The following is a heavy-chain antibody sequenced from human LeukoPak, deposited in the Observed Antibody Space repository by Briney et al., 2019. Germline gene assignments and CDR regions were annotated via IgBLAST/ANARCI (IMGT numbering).Heavy chain of an antibody. V-gene: IGHV3-30-3*01. CDR2: ISYDGSNK. CDR3: AKDTDSSGYYGMDV. D-gene: IGHD6-19*01. CDR1: GFIFSNYA. J-gene: IGHJ6*02. Sequence: GGSLRLSCAASGFIFSNYAIHWVRQAPGKGLEWVAVISYDGSNKYYADSVKGRFTISRDNSKNTLYLQTNSLRAEDTAVYYCAKDTDSSGYYGMDVWGQGTTVTVSS.